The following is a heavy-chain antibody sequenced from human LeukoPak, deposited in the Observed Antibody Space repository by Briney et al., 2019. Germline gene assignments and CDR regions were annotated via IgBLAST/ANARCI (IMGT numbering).Heavy chain of an antibody. CDR2: INPNSGGT. Sequence: ASVKVSCKASGYTFTSYYMHWVRQAPGQGLEWMGWINPNSGGTNYAQKFQGWVTMTRDTSISTAYMELSRLRSDDTAVYYCARVYYDSSGSPGNAFDIWGQGTMVTVSS. CDR1: GYTFTSYY. V-gene: IGHV1-2*04. D-gene: IGHD3-22*01. J-gene: IGHJ3*02. CDR3: ARVYYDSSGSPGNAFDI.